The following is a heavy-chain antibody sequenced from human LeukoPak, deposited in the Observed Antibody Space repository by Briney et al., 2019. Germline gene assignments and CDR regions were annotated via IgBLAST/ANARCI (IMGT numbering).Heavy chain of an antibody. CDR2: IYWDDDK. CDR3: AHRRDCRCPDH. CDR1: GFSRSTSGVG. J-gene: IGHJ4*02. D-gene: IGHD2-21*02. V-gene: IGHV2-5*02. Sequence: SGPTLANPTDTLTLTSIFAGFSRSTSGVGVGWIRQPPGKALEWLAVIYWDDDKYYSPSLKSRLTITKDTSKKQVVLTMTNMDPVDTATYHSAHRRDCRCPDHWGQGTLVPVSS.